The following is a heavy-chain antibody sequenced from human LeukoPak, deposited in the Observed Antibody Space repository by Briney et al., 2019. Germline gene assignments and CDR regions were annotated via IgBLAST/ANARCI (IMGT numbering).Heavy chain of an antibody. CDR2: INPNSGGT. CDR3: WGAQSTSNFWSGFFFDY. J-gene: IGHJ4*02. Sequence: ASVKVSCKASGYTFTDYYIHWVRQAPGQGLEWMGWINPNSGGTHYAQKFQGRVTMTRDTSINTAYMDLSSLTSDDTAVYYCWGAQSTSNFWSGFFFDYWGQGTLVTVSS. V-gene: IGHV1-2*02. CDR1: GYTFTDYY. D-gene: IGHD3-3*01.